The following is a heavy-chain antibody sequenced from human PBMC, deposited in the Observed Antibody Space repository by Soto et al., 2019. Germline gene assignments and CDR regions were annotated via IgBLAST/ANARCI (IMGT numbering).Heavy chain of an antibody. V-gene: IGHV3-74*01. CDR2: IGGDGRNL. J-gene: IGHJ4*02. CDR3: ARCDSGYSDGYPY. Sequence: EVQLEESGGGLVQPGGSLRLSCAASGFTFGNYWMHWVRQAPGKGLEWVSRIGGDGRNLNYADSVKGRFTISRDNAENTLYLQMNSLRAEDTAVYYCARCDSGYSDGYPYWGQGTLVTVSS. D-gene: IGHD5-18*01. CDR1: GFTFGNYW.